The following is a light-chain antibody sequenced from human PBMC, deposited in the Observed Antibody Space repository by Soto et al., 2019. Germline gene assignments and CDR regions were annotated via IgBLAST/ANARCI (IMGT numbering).Light chain of an antibody. CDR3: QQFKSGTWT. CDR2: DVS. Sequence: DIQMTQSPSTLSASLGDRFTITFLASQTITRWMAWYQQKPGKAPKLLLYDVSSLESGVPSRFSGSGSGTEFILTINGLQPDDFATYFCQQFKSGTWTFGQGTKV. CDR1: QTITRW. J-gene: IGKJ1*01. V-gene: IGKV1-5*01.